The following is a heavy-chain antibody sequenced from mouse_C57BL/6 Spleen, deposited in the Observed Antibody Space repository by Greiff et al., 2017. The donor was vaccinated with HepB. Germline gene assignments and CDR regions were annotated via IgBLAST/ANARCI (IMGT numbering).Heavy chain of an antibody. D-gene: IGHD2-3*01. CDR1: GFSFNTYA. CDR2: IRSKSNNYAT. J-gene: IGHJ3*01. V-gene: IGHV10-1*01. CDR3: VRLGGLYDGYPAWLAY. Sequence: EVQLVESGGGLLQPQGSLKLSCAASGFSFNTYAMNWVCQAPGKGLEWVARIRSKSNNYATYYDDSVKDRFTITRDDSESMRYLQMNNLKTEDTSMYYCVRLGGLYDGYPAWLAYWGQGTLVTVSA.